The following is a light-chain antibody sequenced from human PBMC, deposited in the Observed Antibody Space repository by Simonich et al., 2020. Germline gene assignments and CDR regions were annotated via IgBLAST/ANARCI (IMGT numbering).Light chain of an antibody. V-gene: IGLV4-69*01. CDR3: QTWGTSINWV. CDR1: SGHSSYA. CDR2: RNSDGSH. Sequence: QLVLTQSPSASASLGASVKLTCTLSSGHSSYAIAWHQQQPEKGPRYLMKRNSDGSHSKGDGSPERFSGSSAGAERYLTISSLQSEDEADYYCQTWGTSINWVFGGGTKLTVL. J-gene: IGLJ3*02.